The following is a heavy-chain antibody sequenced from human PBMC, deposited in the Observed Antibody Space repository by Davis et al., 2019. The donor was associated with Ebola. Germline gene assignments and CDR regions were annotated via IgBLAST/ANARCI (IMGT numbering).Heavy chain of an antibody. Sequence: GESLKISCKGSGYSFTSYWISWVRQMPGKGLEWMGRIDPSDSYTNYSPSFQGHVTISADKSISTAYLQWSSLKASDTAMYYCARGYYYDSSGYYYRADYWGQGTLVTVSS. V-gene: IGHV5-10-1*01. J-gene: IGHJ4*02. D-gene: IGHD3-22*01. CDR1: GYSFTSYW. CDR3: ARGYYYDSSGYYYRADY. CDR2: IDPSDSYT.